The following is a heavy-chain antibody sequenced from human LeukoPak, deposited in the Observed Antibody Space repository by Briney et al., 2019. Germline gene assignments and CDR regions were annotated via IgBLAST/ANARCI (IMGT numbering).Heavy chain of an antibody. J-gene: IGHJ5*02. V-gene: IGHV3-21*01. CDR3: ARSCSGGSCYYSGDIDADWFDP. Sequence: PSETLSLTCTVSGGSISSYYWSWIRQPPGKGLEWVSSISSSSSYIYYADSVKGRFTISRDNAKNSLYLQMNSLRAEDTAVYYCARSCSGGSCYYSGDIDADWFDPWGQGTLVTVSS. D-gene: IGHD2-15*01. CDR1: GGSISSYY. CDR2: ISSSSSYI.